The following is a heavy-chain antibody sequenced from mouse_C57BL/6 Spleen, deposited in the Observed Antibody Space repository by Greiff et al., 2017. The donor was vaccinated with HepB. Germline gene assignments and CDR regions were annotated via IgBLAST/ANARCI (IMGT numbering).Heavy chain of an antibody. CDR2: IDPEDGDT. V-gene: IGHV14-1*01. D-gene: IGHD1-1*01. CDR3: TTTITTVVATEAY. CDR1: GFNIKDYY. Sequence: LVESGAELVRPGASVKLSCTASGFNIKDYYMHWVKQRPEQGLEWIGRIDPEDGDTEYAPKFQGKATMTADTSSNTAYLQLSSLTSEDTAVYYCTTTITTVVATEAYWGQGTLVTVSA. J-gene: IGHJ3*01.